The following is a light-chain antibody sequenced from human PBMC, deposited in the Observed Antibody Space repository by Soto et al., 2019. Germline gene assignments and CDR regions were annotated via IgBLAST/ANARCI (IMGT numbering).Light chain of an antibody. CDR2: WAS. CDR1: QSLLYSSNNKNY. Sequence: DIVMTESPDSLAVSLGERATINCKSSQSLLYSSNNKNYLAWYQQKPGQPPKLLFYWASTRESGVPERFNGSGSGADFTLTISSLQAEDVAVYYCQQYYSTLALTFGRGTKVEIK. J-gene: IGKJ4*01. V-gene: IGKV4-1*01. CDR3: QQYYSTLALT.